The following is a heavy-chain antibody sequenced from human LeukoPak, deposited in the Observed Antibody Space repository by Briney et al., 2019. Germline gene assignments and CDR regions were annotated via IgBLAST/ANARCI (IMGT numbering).Heavy chain of an antibody. J-gene: IGHJ3*02. D-gene: IGHD4-17*01. Sequence: GASVKVSCKASGYTFTSFGISWVRQAPGQGLEWMGWISAYNGNTNYAQKFQGRVTMTTDTSTSTAYMELRSLRSDDTAVYYCARDTHDYGDYHDAFDIWGQGTMVTVSS. V-gene: IGHV1-18*01. CDR3: ARDTHDYGDYHDAFDI. CDR2: ISAYNGNT. CDR1: GYTFTSFG.